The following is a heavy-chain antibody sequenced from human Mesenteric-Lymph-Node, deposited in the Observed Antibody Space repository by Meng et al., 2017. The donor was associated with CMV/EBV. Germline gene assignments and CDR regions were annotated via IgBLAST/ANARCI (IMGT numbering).Heavy chain of an antibody. J-gene: IGHJ6*02. Sequence: GGSLRLSCAASGFTFSSYSMNWVRQAPGQGLEWVSYISSSSDYIYYADSVKGRLTISRDNAKNSLYLQMNSLRAEDTAVYYCARDRPIFGVTNYGMDVWGQGTTVTVSS. V-gene: IGHV3-21*01. CDR2: ISSSSDYI. CDR1: GFTFSSYS. CDR3: ARDRPIFGVTNYGMDV. D-gene: IGHD3-3*01.